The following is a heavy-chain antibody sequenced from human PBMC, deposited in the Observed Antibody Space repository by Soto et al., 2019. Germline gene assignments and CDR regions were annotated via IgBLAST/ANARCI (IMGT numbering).Heavy chain of an antibody. CDR1: GGTFSSYA. CDR3: ARAHYYDSSGSAPPYYYYYGMDV. D-gene: IGHD3-22*01. Sequence: GASVKVSCKASGGTFSSYAISWVRQAPGQGLEWMGGIIPIFGTANYAQKFQGRVTITADESTSTAYMELSSLRSEDTAVYCCARAHYYDSSGSAPPYYYYYGMDVWGQGTTVTVSS. J-gene: IGHJ6*02. V-gene: IGHV1-69*13. CDR2: IIPIFGTA.